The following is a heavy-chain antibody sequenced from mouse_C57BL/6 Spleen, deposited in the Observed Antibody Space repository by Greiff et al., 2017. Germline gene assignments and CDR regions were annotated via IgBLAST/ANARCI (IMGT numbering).Heavy chain of an antibody. D-gene: IGHD1-3*01. V-gene: IGHV1-22*01. CDR1: GYTFTDYN. Sequence: EVQLQQSGPELVKPGASVKMSCKASGYTFTDYNMHWVKQRHGKSLEWIGYINPNNGGTSYNQKFKGKATLTVNKSSSTAYMELRSLTSEDSAVYYCARGDNHSPYYYAMDYWGQGTSVTVSS. CDR2: INPNNGGT. CDR3: ARGDNHSPYYYAMDY. J-gene: IGHJ4*01.